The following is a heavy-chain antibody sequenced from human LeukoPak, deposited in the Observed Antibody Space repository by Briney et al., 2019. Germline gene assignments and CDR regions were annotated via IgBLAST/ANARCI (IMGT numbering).Heavy chain of an antibody. CDR1: GYTFTSYY. D-gene: IGHD3-10*01. Sequence: ASVKVSCKASGYTFTSYYMHWVRQAPGQGLEWMGIINPSGGSTSYAQKFQGRVTMTRDTSTGTVYMELSSLRSEDTAVYYCARDLLVRGMVRGPLLGYWGQGTLVTVSS. CDR3: ARDLLVRGMVRGPLLGY. CDR2: INPSGGST. V-gene: IGHV1-46*01. J-gene: IGHJ4*02.